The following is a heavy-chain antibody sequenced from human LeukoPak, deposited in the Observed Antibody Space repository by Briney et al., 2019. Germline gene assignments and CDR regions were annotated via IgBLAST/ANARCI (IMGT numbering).Heavy chain of an antibody. V-gene: IGHV3-72*01. CDR1: GFTFSDHY. CDR3: TRVAPVTGSRYFDY. CDR2: IRNKVNSYIT. D-gene: IGHD6-19*01. Sequence: GESLRLSCAASGFTFSDHYMDWVRQAPGKGLEWVGRIRNKVNSYITEYAASVTGRFTISRDDSKNSLYLQMNSLKTEDTAVYYCTRVAPVTGSRYFDYWGQGALVTVSS. J-gene: IGHJ4*02.